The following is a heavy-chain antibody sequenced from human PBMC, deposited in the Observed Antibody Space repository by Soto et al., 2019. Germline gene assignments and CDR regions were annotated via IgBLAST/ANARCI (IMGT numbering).Heavy chain of an antibody. Sequence: PSETLSLTCAVYGGSFSGYYWSWIRQPPGKGLEWIGEINHSGSTNYNPSLKSRVTISVDTSKNQFSLKLSSVTAADTAVYYCARSHRQFYYYDSSGYYDYWGQGTLVTV. D-gene: IGHD3-22*01. J-gene: IGHJ4*02. CDR1: GGSFSGYY. V-gene: IGHV4-34*01. CDR2: INHSGST. CDR3: ARSHRQFYYYDSSGYYDY.